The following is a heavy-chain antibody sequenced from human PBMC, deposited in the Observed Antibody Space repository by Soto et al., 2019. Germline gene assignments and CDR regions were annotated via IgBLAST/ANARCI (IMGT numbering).Heavy chain of an antibody. CDR1: GYTFTNYG. Sequence: ASVKVSCKASGYTFTNYGLIWVRQAPGQGPEWMGWISAYNGNTAYAQKFQGRVTMTTDTPTTTAYMELRGLRSDDTAIYYCARQDVVATIAVFEYWGQGTLVTVSS. CDR3: ARQDVVATIAVFEY. CDR2: ISAYNGNT. V-gene: IGHV1-18*01. J-gene: IGHJ4*02. D-gene: IGHD5-12*01.